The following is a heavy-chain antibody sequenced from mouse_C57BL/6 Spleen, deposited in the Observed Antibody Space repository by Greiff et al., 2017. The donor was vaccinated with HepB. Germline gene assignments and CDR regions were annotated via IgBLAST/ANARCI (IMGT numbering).Heavy chain of an antibody. D-gene: IGHD1-1*01. Sequence: DVQLQESVAELVRPGASVKLSCTASGFNIKNTYMHWVKQRPEQGLEWIGRIDPANGNTKYAPKFQGKATITADTSSNTAYLQLSSLTSEDTVIYYCARNLITTVVATDYFDYWGQCTTLTVSS. V-gene: IGHV14-3*01. CDR1: GFNIKNTY. J-gene: IGHJ2*01. CDR3: ARNLITTVVATDYFDY. CDR2: IDPANGNT.